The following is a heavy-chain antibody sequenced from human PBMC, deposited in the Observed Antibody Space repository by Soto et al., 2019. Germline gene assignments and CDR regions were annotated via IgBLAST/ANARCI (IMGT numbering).Heavy chain of an antibody. CDR2: ISGSGGST. CDR3: AKDWGTTMVTGWFDP. D-gene: IGHD5-18*01. V-gene: IGHV3-23*01. Sequence: EVQLLESGGGTAQPGGSLRLSCVASGFTFSSYAMSWVRQAPGKGLEWVSAISGSGGSTYYADSVKGRFTISRDDSKNTLYVQMNSLRAEDTAVYYCAKDWGTTMVTGWFDPWGQGTLVTVSS. CDR1: GFTFSSYA. J-gene: IGHJ5*02.